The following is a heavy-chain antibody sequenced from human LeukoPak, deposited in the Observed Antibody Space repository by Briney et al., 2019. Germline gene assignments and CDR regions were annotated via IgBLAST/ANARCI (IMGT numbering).Heavy chain of an antibody. CDR2: ISSSSSYI. D-gene: IGHD6-19*01. CDR1: GFTFSSYS. Sequence: PGGSLRLSCAASGFTFSSYSMNWVRQAPGKGLEWVSSISSSSSYIYYADSVKGRFTISRDNAKNSLYLQMNSLRAEDTAVYYCARDYSRGWPNDAFDIWGQGTMVTVSS. CDR3: ARDYSRGWPNDAFDI. J-gene: IGHJ3*02. V-gene: IGHV3-21*01.